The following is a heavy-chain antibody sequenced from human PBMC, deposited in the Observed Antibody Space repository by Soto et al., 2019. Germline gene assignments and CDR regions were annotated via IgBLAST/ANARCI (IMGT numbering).Heavy chain of an antibody. J-gene: IGHJ3*02. CDR2: IKSKTDGGTT. Sequence: EVQLVESGGGLVQPGGSLRLSCAASGFTFSNAWMSWVRQAPGKGLEWVGRIKSKTDGGTTDYAAPVKGRFTISRDDSKNTLYLQMNSLKTEDTAAYYCTTVITVVVAATDAFDIWGQGTMVTVSS. D-gene: IGHD2-15*01. CDR3: TTVITVVVAATDAFDI. CDR1: GFTFSNAW. V-gene: IGHV3-15*01.